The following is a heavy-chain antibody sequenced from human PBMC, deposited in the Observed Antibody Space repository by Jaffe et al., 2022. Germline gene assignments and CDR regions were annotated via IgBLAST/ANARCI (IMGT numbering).Heavy chain of an antibody. V-gene: IGHV4-34*01. Sequence: QVQLQQWGAGLLKPSETLSLTCAVYGGSFSGYYWSWIRQPPGKGLEWIGEINHSGSTNYNPSLKSRVTISVDTSKNQFSLKLSSVTAADTAVYYCARGLYCSGGSCYLFSRRGNWFDPWGQGTLVTVSS. CDR3: ARGLYCSGGSCYLFSRRGNWFDP. CDR1: GGSFSGYY. J-gene: IGHJ5*02. CDR2: INHSGST. D-gene: IGHD2-15*01.